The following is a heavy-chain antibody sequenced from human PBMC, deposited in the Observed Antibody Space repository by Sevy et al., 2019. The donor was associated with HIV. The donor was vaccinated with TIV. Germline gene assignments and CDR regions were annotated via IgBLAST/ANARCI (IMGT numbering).Heavy chain of an antibody. V-gene: IGHV3-23*01. CDR1: EFTFSSYA. Sequence: GGSLRLSCAASEFTFSSYAMSWVRQAPGKGLEWVSSISGSGRYTYYADSVEGRFTISRDNSKNTLDVQMNSLRAEDTAVHYCAKGFCSGGTCPRDYYYYGMDVWGQGTTVTVSS. D-gene: IGHD2-15*01. CDR2: ISGSGRYT. CDR3: AKGFCSGGTCPRDYYYYGMDV. J-gene: IGHJ6*02.